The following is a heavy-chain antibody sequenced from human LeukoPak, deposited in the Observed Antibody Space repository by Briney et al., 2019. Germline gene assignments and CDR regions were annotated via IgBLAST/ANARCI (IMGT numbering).Heavy chain of an antibody. CDR2: MNPNSGDT. J-gene: IGHJ6*02. V-gene: IGHV1-8*01. CDR1: GYTFTIYD. Sequence: EASVTVSCTASGYTFTIYDINWVRQAPGQGLEWVGWMNPNSGDTGYAQKFQGRVTMTRKTTINTAYMELSSLRSEDTAVYYCARAPTHYDFWSGYYLAYYYYGMDVWGQGTTVTVSS. D-gene: IGHD3-3*01. CDR3: ARAPTHYDFWSGYYLAYYYYGMDV.